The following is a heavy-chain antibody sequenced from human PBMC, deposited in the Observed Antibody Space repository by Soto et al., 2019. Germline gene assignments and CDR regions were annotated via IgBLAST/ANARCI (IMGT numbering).Heavy chain of an antibody. J-gene: IGHJ5*02. CDR3: ARGLPYYDFWSGYYTGWFDP. D-gene: IGHD3-3*01. CDR1: GYTFTSYY. CDR2: INPSGGST. Sequence: RASVKVSCKASGYTFTSYYMHWVRQAPGQGLEWMGIINPSGGSTSYAQKFQGRVTMTRDTSTSTVYMELSSLRSEDTAVYYCARGLPYYDFWSGYYTGWFDPWGQGTLVTVSS. V-gene: IGHV1-46*01.